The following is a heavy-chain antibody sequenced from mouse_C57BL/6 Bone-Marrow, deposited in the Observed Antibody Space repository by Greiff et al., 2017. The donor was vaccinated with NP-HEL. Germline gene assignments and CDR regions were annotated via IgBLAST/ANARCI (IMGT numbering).Heavy chain of an antibody. J-gene: IGHJ2*01. D-gene: IGHD1-1*01. CDR2: ISYDGSN. Sequence: VQLQQSGPGLVKPSQSLSLTCSVTGYSITSGYYWNWIRQFPGNKLEWMGYISYDGSNNYNPSLQNRISITRDTSKNQFFLKLNSVTTEDTATYYCARVYYGSSLFDYWGQGTTLTVSS. CDR3: ARVYYGSSLFDY. V-gene: IGHV3-6*01. CDR1: GYSITSGYY.